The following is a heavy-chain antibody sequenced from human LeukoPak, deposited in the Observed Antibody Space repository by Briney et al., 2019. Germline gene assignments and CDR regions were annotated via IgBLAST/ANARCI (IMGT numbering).Heavy chain of an antibody. Sequence: PGGSLRLSCTAFGFAFEEHGMSWVRQVPGKGLECVAGINWSGGSTGYADPLRGRFTISRDNAKNSLYLQMDSLRAEDTALYYCARAPITSPFYFDYWGQGTLVTVSS. CDR1: GFAFEEHG. CDR2: INWSGGST. CDR3: ARAPITSPFYFDY. V-gene: IGHV3-20*04. J-gene: IGHJ4*02. D-gene: IGHD2-2*01.